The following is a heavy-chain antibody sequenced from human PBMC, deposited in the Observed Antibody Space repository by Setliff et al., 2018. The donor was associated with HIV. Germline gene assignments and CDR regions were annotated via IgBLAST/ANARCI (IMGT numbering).Heavy chain of an antibody. Sequence: ASVKVSCKASGYTFTDYYMHWVRQAPGQGLEWMGRINPDSGGTEYANKFQGRFTMTRDTSISTAYMELSSLRSEDTAVYYCARDDQDFDYWGQGTLVTVSS. CDR3: ARDDQDFDY. CDR1: GYTFTDYY. CDR2: INPDSGGT. J-gene: IGHJ4*02. V-gene: IGHV1-2*06. D-gene: IGHD2-2*01.